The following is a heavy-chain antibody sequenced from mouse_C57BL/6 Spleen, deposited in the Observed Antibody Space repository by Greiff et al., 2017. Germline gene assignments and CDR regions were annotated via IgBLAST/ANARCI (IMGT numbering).Heavy chain of an antibody. D-gene: IGHD2-5*01. Sequence: QVQLQQPGAELVRPGTSVKLSCKASGYTFTSYWMHWVKQRPGQGLEWIGVIDPSDSYTNYNQKFKGKATLTVDTSSSTAYMQLSSLTSEDSAVYYCARSQSNYPSYAMEDWGQGTSVTVAS. CDR1: GYTFTSYW. CDR2: IDPSDSYT. CDR3: ARSQSNYPSYAMED. V-gene: IGHV1-59*01. J-gene: IGHJ4*01.